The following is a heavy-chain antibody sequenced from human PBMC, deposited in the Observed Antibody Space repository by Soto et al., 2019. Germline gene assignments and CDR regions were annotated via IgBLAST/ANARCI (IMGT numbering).Heavy chain of an antibody. CDR1: GFTFSSYS. Sequence: EVQLVESGGGLVKPGGSLRLSCAASGFTFSSYSMNWVRQAPGKGLEWVSAISSSSSYKYYADSVKGRFTISRDNAKNSLYLQMNSLRAEDTAVYYCARDSGPGDYFDYWGQGTLVTVSS. D-gene: IGHD7-27*01. V-gene: IGHV3-21*01. J-gene: IGHJ4*02. CDR3: ARDSGPGDYFDY. CDR2: ISSSSSYK.